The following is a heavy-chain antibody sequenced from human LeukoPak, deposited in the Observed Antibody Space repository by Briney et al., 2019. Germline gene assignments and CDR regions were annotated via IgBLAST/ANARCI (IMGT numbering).Heavy chain of an antibody. Sequence: SVKVSCKASGYTFTGYYTHWVRQAPGQGLEWMGWINPNSGGTNYAQKFQGRVTMTRDTSISTAYMELSRLRSDDTAVYYCARAEWFGELSFYYGMDVRGQGTTVTVSS. V-gene: IGHV1-2*02. CDR2: INPNSGGT. D-gene: IGHD3-10*01. CDR1: GYTFTGYY. CDR3: ARAEWFGELSFYYGMDV. J-gene: IGHJ6*02.